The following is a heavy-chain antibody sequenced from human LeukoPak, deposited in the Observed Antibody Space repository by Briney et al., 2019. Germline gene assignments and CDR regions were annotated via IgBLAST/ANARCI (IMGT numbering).Heavy chain of an antibody. J-gene: IGHJ4*02. CDR2: ISSSSSYV. V-gene: IGHV3-21*01. D-gene: IGHD2-15*01. CDR1: GFTFSSYS. Sequence: GGSLRLSCAASGFTFSSYSMNWVRQAPGKGLEWVSSISSSSSYVYYADSVKGRFTISRDNAKNSLYLQMNSLRAEDTAVYYCARDPYGSGYYFDYWGQGTLVTVSS. CDR3: ARDPYGSGYYFDY.